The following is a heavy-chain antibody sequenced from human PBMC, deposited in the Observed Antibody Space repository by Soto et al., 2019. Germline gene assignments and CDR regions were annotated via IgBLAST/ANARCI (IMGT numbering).Heavy chain of an antibody. CDR2: IYYSGST. Sequence: NPSETLSLTCAVSGGSISSGGYSWSWIRQPPGKGLEWIGYIYYSGSTNYNPSLKSRVTISVDTSRSQFSLRLDSVTAADTAVYYFAKGKVGEVTPSNYWRQGPLVTV. CDR3: AKGKVGEVTPSNY. J-gene: IGHJ4*02. V-gene: IGHV4-61*08. CDR1: GGSISSGGYS. D-gene: IGHD3-10*01.